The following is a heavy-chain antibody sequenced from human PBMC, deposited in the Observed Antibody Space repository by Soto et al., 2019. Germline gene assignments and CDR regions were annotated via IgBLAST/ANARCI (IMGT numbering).Heavy chain of an antibody. J-gene: IGHJ4*02. V-gene: IGHV4-59*01. CDR3: ARDQGDGYNFDY. CDR2: IYYSGST. CDR1: GGSISSYY. Sequence: XGTLSLTCTVSGGSISSYYWSWIRQPPGKGLEWIGYIYYSGSTNYNPSLKSRVTISVDTSKNQFSLKLSSVTAADTAVYYCARDQGDGYNFDYWGQGTLVTVSS. D-gene: IGHD5-12*01.